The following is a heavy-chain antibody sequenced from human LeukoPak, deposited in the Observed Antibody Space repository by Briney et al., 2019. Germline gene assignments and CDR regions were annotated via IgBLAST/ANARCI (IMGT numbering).Heavy chain of an antibody. V-gene: IGHV4-59*01. CDR2: IYYSGST. CDR1: GASISFYY. D-gene: IGHD5-18*01. J-gene: IGHJ5*02. Sequence: SETLSLTCTVSGASISFYYWSWIRQPPGKGLEWIGYIYYSGSTKYNPSLKSRVTISVDTSKRQISLKLTSVTAADTAVYYCATNLPGYSYGYWVAWGQGTLVTVSS. CDR3: ATNLPGYSYGYWVA.